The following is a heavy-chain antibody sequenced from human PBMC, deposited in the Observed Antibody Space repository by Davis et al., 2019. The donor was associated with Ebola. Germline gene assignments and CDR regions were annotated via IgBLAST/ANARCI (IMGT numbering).Heavy chain of an antibody. J-gene: IGHJ6*02. D-gene: IGHD6-19*01. CDR1: GGSISSSY. V-gene: IGHV4-59*01. Sequence: SETLSLTCTVSGGSISSSYWSWIRQHPGKGLEWIGYIYYSESSNYNPSLKSRVTISVDTSKNHFSLKLSSVTAADTAVYYCARDSRWLVPGTYYYYGMDVWGQGTTVTVSS. CDR2: IYYSESS. CDR3: ARDSRWLVPGTYYYYGMDV.